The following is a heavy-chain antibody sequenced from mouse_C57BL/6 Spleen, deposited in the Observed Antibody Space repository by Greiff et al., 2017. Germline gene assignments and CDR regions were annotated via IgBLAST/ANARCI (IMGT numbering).Heavy chain of an antibody. D-gene: IGHD2-4*01. Sequence: VQLQQSGPELVKPGASVKISCKASGYTFTDYYMNWVKQSHGKSLEWIGDINPNNGGTSYNQKFKGKATLTVDKSSSTAYMELRSLTSEDSAVYYCAREDYDRYAMDYWGQGTSVTVSS. CDR3: AREDYDRYAMDY. V-gene: IGHV1-26*01. J-gene: IGHJ4*01. CDR1: GYTFTDYY. CDR2: INPNNGGT.